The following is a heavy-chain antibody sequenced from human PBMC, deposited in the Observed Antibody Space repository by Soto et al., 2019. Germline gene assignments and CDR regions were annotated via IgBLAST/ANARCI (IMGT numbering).Heavy chain of an antibody. CDR2: IKQDGSER. V-gene: IGHV3-7*01. CDR1: GFTFSSYW. D-gene: IGHD3-22*01. CDR3: ASLMWYDSHARVKGFDY. Sequence: GGSLRLSCTASGFTFSSYWMSWVRQAPGKGLEWVANIKQDGSERYYVDSVKGRFTVSRDNAKNSMYLQMNSLRAEDTAVYYCASLMWYDSHARVKGFDYWGQGT. J-gene: IGHJ4*02.